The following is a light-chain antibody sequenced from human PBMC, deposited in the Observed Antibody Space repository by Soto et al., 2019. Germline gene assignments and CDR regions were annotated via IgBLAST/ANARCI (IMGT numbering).Light chain of an antibody. V-gene: IGKV1-6*01. CDR3: LQDYTYPWT. CDR2: GAS. Sequence: IQMTQSPSSLSASVGDRVTITCRASQAIRNDLGWYQQKPGKAPNLLIFGASNLQAGVPVRFSASGSGTNFTLTISNLQPEDFASYYCLQDYTYPWTFGQGTKVDIK. J-gene: IGKJ1*01. CDR1: QAIRND.